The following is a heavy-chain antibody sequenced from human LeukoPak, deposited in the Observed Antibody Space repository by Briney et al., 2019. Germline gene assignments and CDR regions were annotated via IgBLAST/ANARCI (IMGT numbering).Heavy chain of an antibody. V-gene: IGHV3-15*01. CDR3: AHIGKAPAVLEH. CDR2: IKPRMHGETT. CDR1: GFTVSSHY. J-gene: IGHJ4*02. D-gene: IGHD2-21*01. Sequence: GGSLRLSCAASGFTVSSHYMSWVRQAPGKGLEWVGRIKPRMHGETTDYAAPVEGRFHISRDDSRNTVTLHMYGLKTEDTAIYYCAHIGKAPAVLEHWGQGTLVTVSS.